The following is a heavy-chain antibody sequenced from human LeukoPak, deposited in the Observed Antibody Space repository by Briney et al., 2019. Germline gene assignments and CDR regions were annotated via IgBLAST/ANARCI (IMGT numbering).Heavy chain of an antibody. CDR3: TTEKEDVNFDY. Sequence: GGSLRLSCAASGFTFSNVWMSWVRQAPGKGLEWVGRIKSKTDGGTTDYAAPVKGRVTISRDDSKNTLYLQMNSLKTEDTAVYYCTTEKEDVNFDYWGQGTLVTVSS. CDR2: IKSKTDGGTT. J-gene: IGHJ4*02. CDR1: GFTFSNVW. V-gene: IGHV3-15*01. D-gene: IGHD2-15*01.